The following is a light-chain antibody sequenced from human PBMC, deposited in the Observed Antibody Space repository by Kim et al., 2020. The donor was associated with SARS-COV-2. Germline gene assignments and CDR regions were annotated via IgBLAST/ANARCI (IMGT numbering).Light chain of an antibody. Sequence: SPGERATLACRAIQSVSTSLAWYQQKPGQAPRLLIHGASSRTTGIPDRFSGSGSGTDFTLTISRLEPEDFAVYYCQQYGNSPSTFGQGTRLEIK. V-gene: IGKV3-20*01. CDR2: GAS. CDR3: QQYGNSPST. CDR1: QSVSTS. J-gene: IGKJ5*01.